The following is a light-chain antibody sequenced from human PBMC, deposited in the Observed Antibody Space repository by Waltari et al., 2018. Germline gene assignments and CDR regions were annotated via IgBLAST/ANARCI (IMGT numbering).Light chain of an antibody. V-gene: IGKV4-1*01. J-gene: IGKJ1*01. CDR2: WAS. Sequence: DIVMTQSPDSLAVSLGERATINCKSSQSVLYSSNNKNFLAWYQQKPRQPPRLLIYWASTRESGVPDRFSGSGSGTNFTLTINSLPSSDVAVYYCQQYYTILRTFGQGTKVEIK. CDR3: QQYYTILRT. CDR1: QSVLYSSNNKNF.